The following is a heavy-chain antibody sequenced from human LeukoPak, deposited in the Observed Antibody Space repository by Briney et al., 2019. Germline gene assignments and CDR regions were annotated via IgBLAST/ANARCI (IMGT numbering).Heavy chain of an antibody. Sequence: GGSLRLSCAASGFTFSSYGMHWVRQAPGKGLEWVAVIWYDGSNKYYADSVKGRFTISRDNSKNTLYLQMNSLRAEDTAVYYCAKADYGGNSGYYYYMDVWAKGPRSPSP. D-gene: IGHD4-23*01. J-gene: IGHJ6*03. CDR3: AKADYGGNSGYYYYMDV. V-gene: IGHV3-33*06. CDR2: IWYDGSNK. CDR1: GFTFSSYG.